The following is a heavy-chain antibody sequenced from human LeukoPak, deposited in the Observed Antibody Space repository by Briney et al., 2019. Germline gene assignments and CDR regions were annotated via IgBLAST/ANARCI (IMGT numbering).Heavy chain of an antibody. J-gene: IGHJ4*02. CDR3: ARGPTMLREVIGLDY. Sequence: PGGSLRLSCAASGFTFSSYDMHWVRQSTRTGLEWVSTIRTAGDTYYPDSVKGRFTISRENAKNSLYLQMNSLKAGDTAVYYCARGPTMLREVIGLDYWGQGTLVTVSS. V-gene: IGHV3-13*01. CDR2: IRTAGDT. CDR1: GFTFSSYD. D-gene: IGHD3-10*01.